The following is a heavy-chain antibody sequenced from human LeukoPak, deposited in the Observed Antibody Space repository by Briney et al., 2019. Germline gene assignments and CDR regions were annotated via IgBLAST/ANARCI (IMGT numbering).Heavy chain of an antibody. CDR3: ARVQNMGTYDY. Sequence: PGGSLRLSCAASGFIFSNYAMHWVRQAPGKGLEYVSAISSDGYSTFYANSVKGRLTISRDNSMSTLYLQMGSLRAEDMAVYYCARVQNMGTYDYWGQGTLVTVSS. J-gene: IGHJ4*02. CDR1: GFIFSNYA. CDR2: ISSDGYST. V-gene: IGHV3-64*01.